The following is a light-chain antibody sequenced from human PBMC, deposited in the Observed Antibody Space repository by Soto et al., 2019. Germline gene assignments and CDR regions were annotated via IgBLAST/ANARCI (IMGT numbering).Light chain of an antibody. V-gene: IGKV1-33*01. Sequence: DIQMTQSPSSLSASVGDRVTITCQASQDIRNYLNWYQQKPGKAPKLLIYDASNLETGVPSRFSVSGSGTDFNFTISSLQPEDFATYYYQQYDSLLPLTFGGGTKLEIK. CDR1: QDIRNY. CDR2: DAS. CDR3: QQYDSLLPLT. J-gene: IGKJ4*01.